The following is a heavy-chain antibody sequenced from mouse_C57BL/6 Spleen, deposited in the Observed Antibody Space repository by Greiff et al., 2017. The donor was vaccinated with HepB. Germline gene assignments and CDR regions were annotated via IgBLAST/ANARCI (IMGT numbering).Heavy chain of an antibody. V-gene: IGHV7-3*01. CDR3: ARSVRRGGVYYAMDY. J-gene: IGHJ4*01. CDR2: IRNKANGYTT. Sequence: EVQLVESGGGLVQPGGSLSLSCAASGFTFTDYYMSWVRQPPGKALEWLGFIRNKANGYTTEYSASVKVRFTISRDNSQSILYLQMNALRAEDSATYYCARSVRRGGVYYAMDYWGQGTSVTVSS. CDR1: GFTFTDYY. D-gene: IGHD2-14*01.